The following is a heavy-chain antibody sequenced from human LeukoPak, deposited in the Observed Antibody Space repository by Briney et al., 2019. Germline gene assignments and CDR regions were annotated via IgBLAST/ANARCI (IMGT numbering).Heavy chain of an antibody. CDR2: ISGGST. CDR3: AKDDPKAYFDY. CDR1: GFTVSSNE. J-gene: IGHJ4*02. Sequence: GGSLRLSCAASGFTVSSNEMSWVRQAPGKGLEWVSSISGGSTYYADSRKGRFTISRDNSKNTLHLQMNSLRAEDTAVYYCAKDDPKAYFDYWGQGNLVTVSS. V-gene: IGHV3-38-3*01.